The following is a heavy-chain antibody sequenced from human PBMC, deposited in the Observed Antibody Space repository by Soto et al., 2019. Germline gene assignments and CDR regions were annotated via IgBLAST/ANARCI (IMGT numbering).Heavy chain of an antibody. CDR3: VKGKYDFDY. J-gene: IGHJ4*02. V-gene: IGHV3-64D*06. CDR1: GFTFSRYA. Sequence: EVQLVESGGGLVQPGGSLRLSCSASGFTFSRYAMHWVRQAPGKGLEYVSGLSSNGGGTHYADSVKGRFTISRDKSKNTLYLHMRTMRAEDTAIYYCVKGKYDFDYWGQGTLVTVSS. CDR2: LSSNGGGT.